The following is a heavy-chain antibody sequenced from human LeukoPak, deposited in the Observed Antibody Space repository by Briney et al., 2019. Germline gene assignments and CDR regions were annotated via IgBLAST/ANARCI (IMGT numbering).Heavy chain of an antibody. CDR2: MNPNSGNT. D-gene: IGHD3-22*01. Sequence: GVSVKVSCKASGYTFTSYDINWVRQATGQGLEWMGWMNPNSGNTGYAQKFQGRVTMTRNTSISTAYMELSSLRSEDTAVYYCARWAYDSSGYYYYYYGMDVWGQGTTVTVSS. CDR1: GYTFTSYD. V-gene: IGHV1-8*01. CDR3: ARWAYDSSGYYYYYYGMDV. J-gene: IGHJ6*02.